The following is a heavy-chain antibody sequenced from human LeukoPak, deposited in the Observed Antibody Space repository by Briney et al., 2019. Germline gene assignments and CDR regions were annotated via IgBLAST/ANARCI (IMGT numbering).Heavy chain of an antibody. CDR3: ARDRGYDILTGYHIGFDP. Sequence: GGSLRLSCAASGFTFSSYEMNWVRQAPGKGLEWVSYISSSGSTIYYADSVKGRFTISRDNAKNSLYLQMNSLRAEDTAVYYCARDRGYDILTGYHIGFDPWGQGTLVTVSS. CDR2: ISSSGSTI. D-gene: IGHD3-9*01. V-gene: IGHV3-48*03. J-gene: IGHJ5*02. CDR1: GFTFSSYE.